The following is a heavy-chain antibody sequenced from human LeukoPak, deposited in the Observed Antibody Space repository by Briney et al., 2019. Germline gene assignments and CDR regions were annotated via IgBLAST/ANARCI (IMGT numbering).Heavy chain of an antibody. V-gene: IGHV3-7*01. Sequence: PGGSLRLSCAASGFTLSSYWMNWVRQAPGKGLEWVANINQDGSEKYYVDSAKGRFTISRDNAKNSLYLQMNSLRAEDTAVYYCARVRTGSYRVDYWGQGTLLTVSS. D-gene: IGHD3-16*02. CDR1: GFTLSSYW. CDR2: INQDGSEK. CDR3: ARVRTGSYRVDY. J-gene: IGHJ4*02.